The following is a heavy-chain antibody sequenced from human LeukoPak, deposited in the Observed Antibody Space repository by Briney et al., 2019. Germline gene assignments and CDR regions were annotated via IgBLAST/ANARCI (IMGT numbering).Heavy chain of an antibody. V-gene: IGHV4-61*01. CDR2: IYYSGST. D-gene: IGHD5-24*01. J-gene: IGHJ4*02. CDR3: ARASISPFDY. Sequence: SETLSLTCNVSGASVSSGSYYWSWIRQPPGKGLEWIGYIYYSGSTNYNPSLKSRVTISVDTSKNQFSPKLSSVTAADTAVYYCARASISPFDYWGQGTLVTVSS. CDR1: GASVSSGSYY.